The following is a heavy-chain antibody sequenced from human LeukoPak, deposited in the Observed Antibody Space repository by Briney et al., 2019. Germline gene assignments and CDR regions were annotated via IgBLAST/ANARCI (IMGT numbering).Heavy chain of an antibody. Sequence: SGTLSLTCAVSGGSISSINWWSWVRQPPGKGLEWIGEIYHSGSTNYNPSLKSRVTISVDKSKNQFSLKLSSVTAADTAVYYCARDGGYSYGSTHDAFDIWGQGTMVTVSS. D-gene: IGHD5-18*01. CDR1: GGSISSINW. CDR3: ARDGGYSYGSTHDAFDI. V-gene: IGHV4-4*02. CDR2: IYHSGST. J-gene: IGHJ3*02.